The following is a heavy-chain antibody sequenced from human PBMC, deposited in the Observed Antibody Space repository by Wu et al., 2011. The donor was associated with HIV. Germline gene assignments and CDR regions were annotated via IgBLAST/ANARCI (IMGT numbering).Heavy chain of an antibody. CDR3: ARDSTSWSRSNWFDP. V-gene: IGHV1-2*02. CDR1: GYTFTSYY. D-gene: IGHD6-13*01. J-gene: IGHJ5*02. Sequence: QVQLVQSGAEVKKPGASVKVSCKASGYTFTSYYIHWVRQAPGQGLEWMGWINPNSGATNYAQKFQGRLTIARDTSISTAYMELSRLRSDDTAVYYCARDSTSWSRSNWFDPWGQGTLVTVSS. CDR2: INPNSGAT.